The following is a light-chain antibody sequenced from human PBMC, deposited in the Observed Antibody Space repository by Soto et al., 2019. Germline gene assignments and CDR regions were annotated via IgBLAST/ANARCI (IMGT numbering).Light chain of an antibody. J-gene: IGKJ1*01. CDR1: QTVRNNY. CDR2: GTS. CDR3: QQYGSSSWT. Sequence: EFVLTQSPGILSLSPGEIATLSCSASQTVRNNYLAWYQQKPGQAPRLLIYGTSSRATGIPDRFSGSGSGTDFTLTISRLEPEDFAVYYCQQYGSSSWTFGQGTKVDI. V-gene: IGKV3-20*01.